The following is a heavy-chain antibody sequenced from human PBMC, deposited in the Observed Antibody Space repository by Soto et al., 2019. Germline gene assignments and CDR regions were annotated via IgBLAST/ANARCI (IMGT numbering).Heavy chain of an antibody. CDR3: ARGPRNWGVDY. V-gene: IGHV1-8*01. CDR1: GYTFTSYD. Sequence: QVQLVQSGAEVKKPGASVKVSCKAAGYTFTSYDINWVRQATGQGFEWMGWMNPNRGNTGYAQKVQVRVSFPRDTSISTAFIDLSSLRSEYTAVYYCARGPRNWGVDYWGQGPLVTVSS. D-gene: IGHD7-27*01. CDR2: MNPNRGNT. J-gene: IGHJ4*02.